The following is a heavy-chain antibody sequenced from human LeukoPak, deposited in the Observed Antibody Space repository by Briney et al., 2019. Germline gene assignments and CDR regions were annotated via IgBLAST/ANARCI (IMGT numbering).Heavy chain of an antibody. Sequence: SETLSLTCTVSGGSISGGGYNWSWLPQPPGKGLEWLGYIYHSGSTYYTPSLKSRVTISVDRSKNQFSLKLSSVTAADTALYYCAKDNIRIVVAGTIDYWGQGTLVTVSS. CDR1: GGSISGGGYN. J-gene: IGHJ4*02. D-gene: IGHD6-19*01. CDR3: AKDNIRIVVAGTIDY. V-gene: IGHV4-30-2*01. CDR2: IYHSGST.